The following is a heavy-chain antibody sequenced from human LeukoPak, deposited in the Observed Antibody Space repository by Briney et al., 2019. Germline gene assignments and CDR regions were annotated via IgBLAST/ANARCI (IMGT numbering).Heavy chain of an antibody. Sequence: SETLSLTCTVSGDSVSSDSYYWSWIRQPPGKGLKWIGYIYYSGTTKQNPSLKSRVTLSVDTSKNQLYLKLNSVTAADTAVYYCARDSRGYYDSSGYFDHWGQGTLVTVSS. D-gene: IGHD3-22*01. CDR1: GDSVSSDSYY. CDR3: ARDSRGYYDSSGYFDH. V-gene: IGHV4-61*01. J-gene: IGHJ4*02. CDR2: IYYSGTT.